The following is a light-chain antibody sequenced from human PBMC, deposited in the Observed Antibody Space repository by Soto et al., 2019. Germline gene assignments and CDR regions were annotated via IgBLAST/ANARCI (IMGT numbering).Light chain of an antibody. CDR1: QSISNW. CDR2: KAS. Sequence: DIQMTQSPSTLSASVGDTVTITCRASQSISNWLAWYQQKPGQAPKLLIHKASTLESGVPSRFSGSGSGTECTLTISSLQPDDFATFHCQQYDRFPYTFGQGTKLEIK. CDR3: QQYDRFPYT. V-gene: IGKV1-5*03. J-gene: IGKJ2*01.